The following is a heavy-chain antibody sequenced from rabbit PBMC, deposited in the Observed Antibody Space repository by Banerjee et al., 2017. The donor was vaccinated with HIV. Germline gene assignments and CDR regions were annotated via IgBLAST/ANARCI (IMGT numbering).Heavy chain of an antibody. J-gene: IGHJ4*01. D-gene: IGHD1-1*01. CDR1: GIDFSSYYY. CDR3: ARDLTGVIGWNFNL. Sequence: QSLVESGGGLVQPGGSLKLSCKASGIDFSSYYYMCWVRQAPGKGLEWIACINTSSGNTVYASWAKGRLTISKTSWTTVTLQMTSLTAADTATYFCARDLTGVIGWNFNLWGQGTLVTVS. V-gene: IGHV1S40*01. CDR2: INTSSGNT.